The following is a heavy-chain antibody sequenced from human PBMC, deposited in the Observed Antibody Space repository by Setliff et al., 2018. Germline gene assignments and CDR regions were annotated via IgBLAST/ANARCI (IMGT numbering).Heavy chain of an antibody. D-gene: IGHD6-19*01. CDR1: GGSFSGYY. CDR2: INHSGST. CDR3: ARVSQYSSGWYYYYYGMDV. V-gene: IGHV4-34*01. Sequence: PSETLSLTCAVYGGSFSGYYWSWIRQPPGKGLEWIGEINHSGSTNYNPSLKSRVTISVDTSKNQFSLKLSSVTAADTAVYYCARVSQYSSGWYYYYYGMDVWGQGTTVTSP. J-gene: IGHJ6*02.